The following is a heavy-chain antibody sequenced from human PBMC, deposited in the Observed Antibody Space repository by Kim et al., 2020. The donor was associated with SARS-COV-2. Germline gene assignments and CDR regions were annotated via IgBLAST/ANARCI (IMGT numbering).Heavy chain of an antibody. CDR3: ARVRYSSGWYGWFDP. V-gene: IGHV1-18*01. Sequence: QKLQGRVTMTTDTSTSTAYMELRSLRSDDTAVYYCARVRYSSGWYGWFDPWGQGTLVTVSS. J-gene: IGHJ5*02. D-gene: IGHD6-19*01.